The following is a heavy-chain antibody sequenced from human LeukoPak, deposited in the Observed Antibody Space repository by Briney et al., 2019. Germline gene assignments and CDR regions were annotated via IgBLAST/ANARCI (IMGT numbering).Heavy chain of an antibody. CDR1: GGSISSYY. V-gene: IGHV4-59*01. CDR2: IYHSGST. Sequence: NPSETLSLTCTVSGGSISSYYWSWIRQPPGKGLEWIGYIYHSGSTNYKSSLKSRVNISVDTSKSQFSLRLSSVTAADTAVYYCARTYIASLPYGAYVWFDYWGQGTLVTVSS. J-gene: IGHJ5*01. CDR3: ARTYIASLPYGAYVWFDY. D-gene: IGHD4-17*01.